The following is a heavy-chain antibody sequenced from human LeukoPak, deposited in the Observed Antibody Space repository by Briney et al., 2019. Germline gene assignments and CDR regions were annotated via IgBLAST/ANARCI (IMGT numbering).Heavy chain of an antibody. CDR2: IYYSGST. CDR3: ARDPQSLDAFDI. Sequence: PSETLSLTCTVSGGSISSYYWSWIRQHPGKGLEWIGYIYYSGSTYYNPSLKSRVTISVDMSKNQFSLKLSSVTAADTAVYYCARDPQSLDAFDIWGQGTMVTVSS. CDR1: GGSISSYY. J-gene: IGHJ3*02. V-gene: IGHV4-59*06. D-gene: IGHD5-24*01.